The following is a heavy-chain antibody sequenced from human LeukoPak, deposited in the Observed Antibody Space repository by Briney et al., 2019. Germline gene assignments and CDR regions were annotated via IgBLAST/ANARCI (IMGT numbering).Heavy chain of an antibody. J-gene: IGHJ4*02. CDR1: GCSISSHY. V-gene: IGHV4-59*11. Sequence: KPSETLSLTCAVSGCSISSHYWSWIRQPPGKGLEWIWYIYYSGSTNYNPSLKSRVTISVDTSKNQLSLKLSSVTAADTAVYYCARVYGSGSTEIDYWGQGTLVTVSS. CDR3: ARVYGSGSTEIDY. D-gene: IGHD3-10*01. CDR2: IYYSGST.